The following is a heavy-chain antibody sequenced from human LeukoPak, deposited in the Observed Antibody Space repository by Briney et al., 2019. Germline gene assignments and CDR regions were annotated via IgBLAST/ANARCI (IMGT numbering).Heavy chain of an antibody. CDR3: ARVNSGSYYYQH. D-gene: IGHD1-26*01. V-gene: IGHV1-69*04. Sequence: SVKVSCKASGGTFSSYAISWVRQAPGQGLEWMGRIIPILGIANYAQKFQGRVTITADKSTSTAYMELSSLRSEDTAVYYCARVNSGSYYYQHGGQGTLVTVSS. CDR1: GGTFSSYA. CDR2: IIPILGIA. J-gene: IGHJ1*01.